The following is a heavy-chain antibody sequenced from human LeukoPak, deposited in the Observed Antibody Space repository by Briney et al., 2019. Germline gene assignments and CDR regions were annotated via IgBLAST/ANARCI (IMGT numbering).Heavy chain of an antibody. J-gene: IGHJ5*02. CDR3: AKEGYRYFGPAADS. D-gene: IGHD3-9*01. Sequence: GGSLRLSCAASGFTFSSYGMHWVRQAPGKGLEWVAVISYDGSNKYYADSVKGRFTISRDNSKNTLYPQMNSLRAEDTAVYYCAKEGYRYFGPAADSWGQGTLVTVSS. CDR2: ISYDGSNK. CDR1: GFTFSSYG. V-gene: IGHV3-30*18.